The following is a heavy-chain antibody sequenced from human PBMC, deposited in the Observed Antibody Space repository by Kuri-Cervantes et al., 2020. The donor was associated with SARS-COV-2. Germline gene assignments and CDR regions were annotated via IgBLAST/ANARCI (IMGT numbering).Heavy chain of an antibody. D-gene: IGHD3-3*01. CDR3: ARGGGTYYDFWSGYYY. Sequence: ASVKVSCKASGYTFTDYYMHWVRQAPGQGPEWMGWINPNGGTNSAQKFQGRVTMTRDTSTSTVHMELSSLRSEDTAVYYCARGGGTYYDFWSGYYYWGQGTLVTVSS. CDR1: GYTFTDYY. CDR2: INPNGGT. V-gene: IGHV1-2*02. J-gene: IGHJ4*02.